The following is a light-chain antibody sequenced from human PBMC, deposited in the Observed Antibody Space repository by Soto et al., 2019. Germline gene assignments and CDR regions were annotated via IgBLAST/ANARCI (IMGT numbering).Light chain of an antibody. Sequence: QSALTQPASVSGSPGQSITISCTGTSSDVGGYIYVSWYQQHPGKAPKLLIYEVTNRPSGVSNRFSGSKSGNTASLTISGLQAEDEADYYCSSYTTSSTRVFGPGTKVTVL. CDR1: SSDVGGYIY. J-gene: IGLJ1*01. CDR3: SSYTTSSTRV. CDR2: EVT. V-gene: IGLV2-14*01.